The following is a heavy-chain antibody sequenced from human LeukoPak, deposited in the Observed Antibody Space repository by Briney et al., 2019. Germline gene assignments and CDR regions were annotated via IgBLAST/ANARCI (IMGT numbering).Heavy chain of an antibody. CDR2: IYYSGST. V-gene: IGHV4-31*03. Sequence: SQTLSLTCIVSGGSISSGGYYWSWIRQHPGKGLEWIGYIYYSGSTYYNPSLKSRVTISVDTSKNQFSLKLSSVTAADTAVYYCARGGRQLGVWFDPWGQGTLVTVSS. D-gene: IGHD1-1*01. CDR1: GGSISSGGYY. CDR3: ARGGRQLGVWFDP. J-gene: IGHJ5*02.